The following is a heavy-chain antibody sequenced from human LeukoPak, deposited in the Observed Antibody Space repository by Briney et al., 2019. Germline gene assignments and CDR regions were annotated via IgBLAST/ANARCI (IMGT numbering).Heavy chain of an antibody. D-gene: IGHD6-13*01. CDR2: INPKSGGT. V-gene: IGHV1-2*02. CDR1: GYTFTGHY. Sequence: GASVKVSCKASGYTFTGHYMHWVRQAPGQGLEWMRWINPKSGGTNYAQKFQGRVTMTRDTSISTAYMELNSLRSDDTAVYYCARESPSSSWYGWGQGTLVTVSS. CDR3: ARESPSSSWYG. J-gene: IGHJ4*02.